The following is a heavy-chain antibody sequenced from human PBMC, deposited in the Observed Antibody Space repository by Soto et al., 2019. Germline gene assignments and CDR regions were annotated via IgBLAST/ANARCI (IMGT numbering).Heavy chain of an antibody. Sequence: ASVKVSCKASGYTFTSYGISWVRQAPGQGLEWMGWISAYNGNTNYAQKLQGRVTMTTDTSTSTAYMELRSLRSDDTAVYYCARARSSRSWAFSFFYYYGMDVWGQGTTVTVS. J-gene: IGHJ6*02. CDR3: ARARSSRSWAFSFFYYYGMDV. D-gene: IGHD6-13*01. CDR2: ISAYNGNT. CDR1: GYTFTSYG. V-gene: IGHV1-18*01.